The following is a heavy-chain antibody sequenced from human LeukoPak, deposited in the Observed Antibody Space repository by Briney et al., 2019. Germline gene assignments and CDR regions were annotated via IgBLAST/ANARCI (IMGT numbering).Heavy chain of an antibody. CDR2: INRRGVTT. V-gene: IGHV3-23*01. CDR1: GFTFSSYA. Sequence: AGGSLRLSCAASGFTFSSYAMGWVRQAPGKGLEWVSTINRRGVTTFYADSVKGRFTISRDNSKNTLYLQMNSLRAEDTAVYYCAKHKGSRSYYLYSFDYWGQGTLVTVSS. J-gene: IGHJ4*02. CDR3: AKHKGSRSYYLYSFDY. D-gene: IGHD3-10*01.